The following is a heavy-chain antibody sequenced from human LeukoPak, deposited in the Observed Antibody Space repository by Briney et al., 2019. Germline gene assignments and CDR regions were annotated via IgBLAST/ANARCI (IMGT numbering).Heavy chain of an antibody. CDR2: VFNNGGT. CDR3: VASYGGYVLDY. Sequence: SGTLSPTLNGSGGPLGCYHWNWIRPPSGKGLEWIGIVFNNGGTKHNPSLKSRVAISVDTSKNQFALKLTSVTAADTAVYYCVASYGGYVLDYWGQGALVIVSS. J-gene: IGHJ4*02. D-gene: IGHD5-12*01. V-gene: IGHV4-59*01. CDR1: GGPLGCYH.